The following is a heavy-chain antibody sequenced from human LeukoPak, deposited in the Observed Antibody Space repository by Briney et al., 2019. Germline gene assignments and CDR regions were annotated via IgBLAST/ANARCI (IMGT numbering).Heavy chain of an antibody. J-gene: IGHJ4*02. Sequence: GGSLRPSCAASGFTVSSNYMSWVRQAPGKGLEWVSVIYSGGSTYYADSVKGRFTISRDNSKNTLYLQMNSLRAEDTAVYYCARVNGVVILDYWGQGTLVTVSS. V-gene: IGHV3-53*01. CDR2: IYSGGST. CDR3: ARVNGVVILDY. D-gene: IGHD3-3*01. CDR1: GFTVSSNY.